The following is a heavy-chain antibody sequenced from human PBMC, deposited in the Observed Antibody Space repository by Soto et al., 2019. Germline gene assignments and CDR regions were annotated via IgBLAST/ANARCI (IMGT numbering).Heavy chain of an antibody. D-gene: IGHD3-16*01. J-gene: IGHJ6*02. CDR1: GYTFIRYG. CDR2: ISPYNDYT. V-gene: IGHV1-18*01. CDR3: ACVGYYDNLWKYLYYYGLDV. Sequence: ASVKVSCKASGYTFIRYGITWVRQAPGQGLEWMGWISPYNDYTEYAQKFHGRVTMTTDTSTRTVNMELRGLRSDDTAVYFCACVGYYDNLWKYLYYYGLDVWGQGTTVTVSS.